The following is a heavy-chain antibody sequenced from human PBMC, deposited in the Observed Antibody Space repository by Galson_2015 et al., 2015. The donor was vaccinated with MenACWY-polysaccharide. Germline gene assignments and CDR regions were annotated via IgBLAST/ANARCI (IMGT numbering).Heavy chain of an antibody. CDR3: ARDYCSRTSCYGLDV. J-gene: IGHJ6*02. D-gene: IGHD2-2*01. Sequence: SLRLSCAASGFTFSRYAMHWVRQAPGKGLEWVAVISYDATIKYYAESVKGRFSISRDNTKNTLYVQMNDLRAEDTATYYCARDYCSRTSCYGLDVWGQGTTVTVSS. V-gene: IGHV3-30*04. CDR1: GFTFSRYA. CDR2: ISYDATIK.